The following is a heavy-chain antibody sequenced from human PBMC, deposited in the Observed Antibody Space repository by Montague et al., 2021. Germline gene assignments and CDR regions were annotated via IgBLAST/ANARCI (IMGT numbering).Heavy chain of an antibody. J-gene: IGHJ3*02. CDR3: AREKDYMGVFGI. V-gene: IGHV4-59*01. D-gene: IGHD4-11*01. CDR1: GGSITDYY. Sequence: SETLSLTCSVSGGSITDYYWSWIRQPPGKGLEWIGHFYYTGSTKYNPSLGSRVLISVDTPKKQLSLKLSSVTAADTAVYYCAREKDYMGVFGIWSQGTMVTVSS. CDR2: FYYTGST.